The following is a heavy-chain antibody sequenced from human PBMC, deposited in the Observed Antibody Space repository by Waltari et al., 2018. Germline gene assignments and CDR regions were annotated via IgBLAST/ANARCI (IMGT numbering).Heavy chain of an antibody. CDR2: ISRSSSYR. CDR1: GFTFSSYS. V-gene: IGHV3-21*01. CDR3: ARAGYSSGWLTFNY. J-gene: IGHJ4*02. Sequence: EVQLVESGGGLVKPGGSLRLSCAASGFTFSSYSVNWVRQAPGKGVEWVASISRSSSYRCYADSVKGRFTISRDNAKNALYLQMNSLRAEDTAVYYCARAGYSSGWLTFNYWGQGTLVTVSS. D-gene: IGHD6-19*01.